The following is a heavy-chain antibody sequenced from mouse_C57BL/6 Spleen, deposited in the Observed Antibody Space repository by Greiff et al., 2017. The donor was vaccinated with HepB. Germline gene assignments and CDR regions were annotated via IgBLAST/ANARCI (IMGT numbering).Heavy chain of an antibody. CDR1: GYTFPDYN. J-gene: IGHJ4*01. CDR2: INPNNGGT. CDR3: ATRGRITTVLYYYAMDY. D-gene: IGHD1-1*01. V-gene: IGHV1-18*01. Sequence: EVQLQESGPELVKPGASVKIPCKASGYTFPDYNMDWVKQSHGKSLEWIGDINPNNGGTIYNQKFKGKATLTVDKSSSTAYMELRSLTSEDTAVYYCATRGRITTVLYYYAMDYWGQGTSVTVSS.